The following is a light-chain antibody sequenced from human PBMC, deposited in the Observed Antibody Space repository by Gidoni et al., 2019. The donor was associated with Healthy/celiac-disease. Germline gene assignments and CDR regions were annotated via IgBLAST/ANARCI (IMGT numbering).Light chain of an antibody. V-gene: IGLV3-1*01. CDR1: KSGDKY. J-gene: IGLJ1*01. CDR3: QAWDSSTPYV. Sequence: SYELTQPPSVSVSPGQTASITCSGDKSGDKYACWYQQKPGQSPVLVLYQDSKRPSGIPERFPGSNSGNTATLTISGTQAMDEADYYCQAWDSSTPYVFGTGTKVTVL. CDR2: QDS.